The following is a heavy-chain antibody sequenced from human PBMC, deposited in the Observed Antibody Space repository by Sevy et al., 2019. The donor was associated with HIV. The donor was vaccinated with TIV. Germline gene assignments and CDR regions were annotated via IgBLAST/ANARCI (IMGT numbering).Heavy chain of an antibody. CDR1: GYTLTELS. CDR2: FDPEDGEI. V-gene: IGHV1-24*01. J-gene: IGHJ4*02. CDR3: ATSYRIAVADFDY. Sequence: ASVKVSCKVSGYTLTELSIHWVRQAPGKGLEWMGGFDPEDGEIIYAQKFQGRVTMTEDTSAETGYMELSSLRSDDMAVYYCATSYRIAVADFDYWGQGTQVTVSS. D-gene: IGHD6-19*01.